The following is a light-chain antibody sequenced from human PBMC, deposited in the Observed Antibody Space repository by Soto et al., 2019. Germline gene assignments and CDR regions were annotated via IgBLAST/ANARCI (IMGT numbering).Light chain of an antibody. J-gene: IGKJ2*01. V-gene: IGKV3-11*01. CDR1: QSVSSY. CDR2: DAS. Sequence: EIVLTQSPATLSLSPGERATLSCRASQSVSSYLAWYQQKPGQAPRLLIYDASNRATGIPARFSGSGSGTDFTLTISSLEPEDFAVYYRQQRGNWPRTFGQGTKLEIK. CDR3: QQRGNWPRT.